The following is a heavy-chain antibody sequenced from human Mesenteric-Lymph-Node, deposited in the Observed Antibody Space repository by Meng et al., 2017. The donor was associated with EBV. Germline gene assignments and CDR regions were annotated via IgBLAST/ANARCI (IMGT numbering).Heavy chain of an antibody. CDR2: IYWDDDK. V-gene: IGHV2-5*02. CDR1: EFYLSTSGVG. CDR3: AHRTSNCFDP. Sequence: QLTVKESGPTLVKPTQTLMLTCTFSEFYLSTSGVGVGWIRQHPGKALEWLALIYWDDDKRYSPSLKTRLTITKDTSENQVVLTMTNMDPVDAATYYCAHRTSNCFDPWGQGTLVTVSS. J-gene: IGHJ5*02.